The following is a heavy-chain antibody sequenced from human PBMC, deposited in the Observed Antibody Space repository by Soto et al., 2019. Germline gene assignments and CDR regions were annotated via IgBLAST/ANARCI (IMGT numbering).Heavy chain of an antibody. CDR1: GFTFSSYD. J-gene: IGHJ4*02. V-gene: IGHV3-21*04. Sequence: GSLRLSCAASGFTFSSYDMHWVRQVPGKGLEWVASISSASSETWYADSVKGRFIISRDNAQNSLFLQMNTLRPEDSAIYYCARVAYWGPGTQVTVSS. CDR2: ISSASSET. CDR3: ARVAY.